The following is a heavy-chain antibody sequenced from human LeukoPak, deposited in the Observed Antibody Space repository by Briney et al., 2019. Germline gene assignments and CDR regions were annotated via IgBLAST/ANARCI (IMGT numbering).Heavy chain of an antibody. CDR1: GFTFSSSA. CDR2: ISNNGGYT. Sequence: GGSLRLSCAASGFTFSSSAMSWVRQAPGKGLEWVSAISNNGGYTYYADSVQGRFTISRDNSKSTLCLQMNSLRAEDTAVYYCAKNINHLEWGQGTLVTVSS. D-gene: IGHD1-14*01. J-gene: IGHJ4*02. CDR3: AKNINHLE. V-gene: IGHV3-23*01.